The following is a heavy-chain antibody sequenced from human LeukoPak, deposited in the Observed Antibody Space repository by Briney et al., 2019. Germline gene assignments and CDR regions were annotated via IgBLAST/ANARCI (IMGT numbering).Heavy chain of an antibody. J-gene: IGHJ3*02. CDR3: ARDLRYYYDSSGLPDAFDI. Sequence: SVKVSCKASGGTFSSYAISWVRQAPGQGLEWMGGIIPIFGTANYAQKFQGRVTITADKSTSTAYMELSCLRSEDTAVYYCARDLRYYYDSSGLPDAFDIWGQGTMVTVSS. D-gene: IGHD3-22*01. CDR2: IIPIFGTA. V-gene: IGHV1-69*06. CDR1: GGTFSSYA.